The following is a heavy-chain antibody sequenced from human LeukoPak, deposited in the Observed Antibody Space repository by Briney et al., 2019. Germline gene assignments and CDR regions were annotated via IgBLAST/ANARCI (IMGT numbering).Heavy chain of an antibody. V-gene: IGHV6-1*01. CDR2: TYYRSKWYN. Sequence: SQTLSLTCALSGDSFSSTTAAWNWRRQSPSRGLEWLGRTYYRSKWYNDYAVSMKSRIIINPDTSKNQFSLQLNSVTPDDTAVHYCARDVWGYDYWGQGTLVTVSS. D-gene: IGHD7-27*01. J-gene: IGHJ4*02. CDR1: GDSFSSTTAA. CDR3: ARDVWGYDY.